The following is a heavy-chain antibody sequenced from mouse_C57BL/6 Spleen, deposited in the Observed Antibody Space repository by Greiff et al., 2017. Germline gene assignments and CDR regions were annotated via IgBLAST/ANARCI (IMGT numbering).Heavy chain of an antibody. Sequence: QVQLQQSGPGLVAPSQSLSITCTVSGFSLTSYAISWVRQPPGKGLEWLGVIWPGGGTNYTSALKSRLSISKDNSKSQVFLKMNSLQTDDTARYYCARDGYYDYDESAMDYWGQGTSVTVSS. J-gene: IGHJ4*01. CDR3: ARDGYYDYDESAMDY. CDR1: GFSLTSYA. V-gene: IGHV2-9-1*01. CDR2: IWPGGGT. D-gene: IGHD2-4*01.